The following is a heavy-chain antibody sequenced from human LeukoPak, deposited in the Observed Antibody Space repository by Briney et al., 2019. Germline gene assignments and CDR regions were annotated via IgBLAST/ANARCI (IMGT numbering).Heavy chain of an antibody. CDR2: IYYSGST. Sequence: QSSETLSLTCTVSGGSISSYYWSWIRQPPGKGLEWIGYIYYSGSTNYNPSLKSRVTISADTSKNQFSLKLSSVTAADTAVYYCARDSSPGGFDYWGQGTLVTVSS. CDR1: GGSISSYY. D-gene: IGHD6-6*01. CDR3: ARDSSPGGFDY. J-gene: IGHJ4*02. V-gene: IGHV4-59*01.